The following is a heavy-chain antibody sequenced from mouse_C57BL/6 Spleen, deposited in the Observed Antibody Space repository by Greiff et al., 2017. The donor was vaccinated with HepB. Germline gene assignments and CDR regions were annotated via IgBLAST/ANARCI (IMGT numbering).Heavy chain of an antibody. Sequence: LVESGAELVKPGASVKISCKASGYAFSSYWMNWVKQRPGKGLEWIGQIYPGDGDTNYNGKFKGKATLTADKSSSTAYMQLSSLTSEDSAVYFCARTGSTVVAHYFDYWGQGTTLTVSS. CDR1: GYAFSSYW. J-gene: IGHJ2*01. D-gene: IGHD1-1*01. CDR2: IYPGDGDT. CDR3: ARTGSTVVAHYFDY. V-gene: IGHV1-80*01.